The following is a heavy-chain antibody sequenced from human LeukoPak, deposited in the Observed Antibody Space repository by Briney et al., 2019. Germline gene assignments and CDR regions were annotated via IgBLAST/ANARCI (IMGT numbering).Heavy chain of an antibody. CDR3: ARDREIYGDYVYFDY. CDR1: GGTFSSYA. D-gene: IGHD4-17*01. Sequence: SVKVSCKASGGTFSSYAISGLRQAPGQGLEWMGRIIPIFGIANYAQKFQGRVTITADKSTSTAYMELSSLRSEDTAVYYCARDREIYGDYVYFDYWGQGTLVTVSS. V-gene: IGHV1-69*04. J-gene: IGHJ4*02. CDR2: IIPIFGIA.